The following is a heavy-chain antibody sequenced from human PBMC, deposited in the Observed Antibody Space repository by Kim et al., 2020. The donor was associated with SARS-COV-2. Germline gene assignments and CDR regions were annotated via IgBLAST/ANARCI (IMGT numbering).Heavy chain of an antibody. D-gene: IGHD3-9*01. J-gene: IGHJ4*02. CDR1: GFTFSDYY. V-gene: IGHV3-11*04. CDR2: ISSSGSTI. Sequence: GGSLRLSCAASGFTFSDYYMSWIRQAPGKGLEWVSYISSSGSTIYYADSVKGRFTISRDNAKNSLYLQMNSLRAEDTAVYYCARRGTYYDTLTGYYLGGVDYWGQGTLVTVSS. CDR3: ARRGTYYDTLTGYYLGGVDY.